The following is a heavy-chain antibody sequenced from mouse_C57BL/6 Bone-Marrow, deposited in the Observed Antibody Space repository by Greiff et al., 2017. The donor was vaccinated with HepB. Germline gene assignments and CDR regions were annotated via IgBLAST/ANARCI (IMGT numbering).Heavy chain of an antibody. CDR2: IYPGSGNT. D-gene: IGHD1-1*01. V-gene: IGHV1-66*01. J-gene: IGHJ4*01. CDR1: GYSFTSYY. CDR3: AKDYYGSYYALDF. Sequence: QVQLKESGPELVKPGASVKISCKASGYSFTSYYMHWVKQRPGQGLEWIGWIYPGSGNTKYNEKFKGKATLTADTSSSTAYMQLSSLTSEDSAVYYCAKDYYGSYYALDFWGQGTSVTVSS.